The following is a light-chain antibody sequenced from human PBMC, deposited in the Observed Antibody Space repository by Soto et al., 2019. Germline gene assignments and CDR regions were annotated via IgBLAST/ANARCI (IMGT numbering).Light chain of an antibody. CDR1: QSVSSN. CDR2: GAS. Sequence: EVVITQSPAILSVSPGERATLSCRASQSVSSNLAWYQQKPGQAPRLLIYGASTRATGIPARFSGSGSGTEFTLTISSLQSEDFAVYYCQQYNDWPRTFGQGTKVDIK. V-gene: IGKV3-15*01. CDR3: QQYNDWPRT. J-gene: IGKJ1*01.